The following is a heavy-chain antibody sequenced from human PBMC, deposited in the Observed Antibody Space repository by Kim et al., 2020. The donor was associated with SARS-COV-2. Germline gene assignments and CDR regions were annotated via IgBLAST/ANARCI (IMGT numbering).Heavy chain of an antibody. Sequence: ASVKVSCKASGYTFTSYYMHWVRQAPGQGLEWMGIINPSGGSTSYAQKFQGRVTMTRDTSTSTVYMELSSLRSEDTAVYYCARPKEGVGYGDTRGGSGYGMDVWGQGTTVTVSS. J-gene: IGHJ6*02. CDR3: ARPKEGVGYGDTRGGSGYGMDV. CDR2: INPSGGST. D-gene: IGHD4-17*01. CDR1: GYTFTSYY. V-gene: IGHV1-46*01.